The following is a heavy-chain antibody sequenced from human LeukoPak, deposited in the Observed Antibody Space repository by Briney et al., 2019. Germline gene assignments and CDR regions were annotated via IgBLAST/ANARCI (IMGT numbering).Heavy chain of an antibody. CDR3: ARDDFWSGYYKGGVDY. V-gene: IGHV1-18*01. CDR2: ISAYNGNT. CDR1: GYTFTSYG. D-gene: IGHD3-3*01. Sequence: GASVKVSCKASGYTFTSYGISWVRQAPGQGLEWMGWISAYNGNTNYAQKLQGRVTMTTDTSTSTAYMELRSLRSDDTAVYYCARDDFWSGYYKGGVDYWGQGTLVTVSS. J-gene: IGHJ4*02.